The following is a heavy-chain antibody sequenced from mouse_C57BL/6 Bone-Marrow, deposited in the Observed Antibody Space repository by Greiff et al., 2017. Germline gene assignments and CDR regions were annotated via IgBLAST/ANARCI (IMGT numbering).Heavy chain of an antibody. J-gene: IGHJ2*01. D-gene: IGHD1-1*01. CDR1: GYSITSGYY. CDR3: ARGASYGSSMYYFDY. CDR2: ISYDGSN. Sequence: ESGPGLVKPSQSLSLTCSVTGYSITSGYYWNWIRQFPGNKLEWMGYISYDGSNNYNPSLKNRISITRDTSKNQFFLKLNSVTTEDTATYYCARGASYGSSMYYFDYWGQGTTLTVSS. V-gene: IGHV3-6*01.